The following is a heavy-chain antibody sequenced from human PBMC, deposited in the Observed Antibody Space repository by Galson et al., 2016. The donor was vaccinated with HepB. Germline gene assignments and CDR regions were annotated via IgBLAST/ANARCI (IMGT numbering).Heavy chain of an antibody. V-gene: IGHV4-4*02. Sequence: SETLSLTCAVSGGSISTIPWWSWVRQPPGKGLEWIGGIFHSGSTNYNPSLKSRVTMSVDQSKNQFSLELTSVTAADTAVYYCARQAYCSRSSCHDSDTDAFDFWGQGTMVTVSS. CDR1: GGSISTIPW. J-gene: IGHJ3*01. CDR3: ARQAYCSRSSCHDSDTDAFDF. D-gene: IGHD2-2*01. CDR2: IFHSGST.